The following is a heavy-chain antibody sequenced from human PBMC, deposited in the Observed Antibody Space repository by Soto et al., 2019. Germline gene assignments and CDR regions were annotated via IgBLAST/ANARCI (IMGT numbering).Heavy chain of an antibody. J-gene: IGHJ4*02. CDR3: ARVDAVFGESPYYFDS. D-gene: IGHD3-10*02. CDR2: IYYSGST. V-gene: IGHV4-31*03. CDR1: GGSISSGGYY. Sequence: SETLSLTCTVSGGSISSGGYYWSWIRQHPGKGLEWIGYIYYSGSTYYNPSLKSRVTISVDTSKNQFPLKLSSVTAADTAVYYCARVDAVFGESPYYFDSWGQGTLVTVSS.